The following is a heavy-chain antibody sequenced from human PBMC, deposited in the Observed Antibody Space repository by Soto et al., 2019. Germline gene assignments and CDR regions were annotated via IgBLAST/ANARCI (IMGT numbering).Heavy chain of an antibody. J-gene: IGHJ4*02. CDR2: ISNSFSDGNT. CDR3: AKVFSPEGGNYFEY. CDR1: GFSFRNYA. Sequence: EVVLMESGGGMVQPGGSLRLSCAASGFSFRNYAMNWVRQAPGKGLEWVSDISNSFSDGNTHYADYVKGRFTISTDNDKNTVFLAMNRLRADDTAVYYCAKVFSPEGGNYFEYWGQGTLVTVSS. V-gene: IGHV3-23*01.